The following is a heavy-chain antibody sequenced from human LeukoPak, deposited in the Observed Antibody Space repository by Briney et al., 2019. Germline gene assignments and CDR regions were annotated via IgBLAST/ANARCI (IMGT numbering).Heavy chain of an antibody. Sequence: GGSLRLSCAASGFTSSTYNINWVRQAPGKGLEWVSSISSTGRYVYYADSVKGRFTISGDNAKNSLYLQMNSLRADDTAVYYCARGSRGAFDIWGQGTMVTVSS. D-gene: IGHD6-19*01. CDR1: GFTSSTYN. J-gene: IGHJ3*02. CDR3: ARGSRGAFDI. CDR2: ISSTGRYV. V-gene: IGHV3-21*01.